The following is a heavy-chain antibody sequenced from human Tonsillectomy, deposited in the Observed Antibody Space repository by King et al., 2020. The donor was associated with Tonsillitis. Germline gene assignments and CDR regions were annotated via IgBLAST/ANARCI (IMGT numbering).Heavy chain of an antibody. CDR2: IHYSGST. Sequence: VQLQESGPGVVKPSETLSLTCTVSGGSISSYYWTWIRQPPGKGLEWIGYIHYSGSTNNNPSLKCRVTISVDTAKNTFSLRRRSVTAADTAVYYCARGYSSGYYKNGMDVWGQGTTVTVSS. J-gene: IGHJ6*02. V-gene: IGHV4-59*01. D-gene: IGHD3-22*01. CDR1: GGSISSYY. CDR3: ARGYSSGYYKNGMDV.